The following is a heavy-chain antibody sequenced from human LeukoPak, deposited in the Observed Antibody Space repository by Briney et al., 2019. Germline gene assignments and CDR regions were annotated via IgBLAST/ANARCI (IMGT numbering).Heavy chain of an antibody. CDR1: GGSISSSSYY. D-gene: IGHD3-22*01. J-gene: IGHJ4*02. CDR3: ASPYDSSGSLFDC. CDR2: IYTSGST. V-gene: IGHV4-61*02. Sequence: SETLSLTCIVSGGSISSSSYYWSWIRQPAGKGLEWIGRIYTSGSTNYNPSLKSRVTMSVDTSKNQFSLKLSSVTAADTAVYYCASPYDSSGSLFDCWGQGTLVTVSS.